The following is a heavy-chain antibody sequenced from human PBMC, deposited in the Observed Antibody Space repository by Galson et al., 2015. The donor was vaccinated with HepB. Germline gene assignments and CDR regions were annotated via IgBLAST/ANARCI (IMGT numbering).Heavy chain of an antibody. D-gene: IGHD2-2*02. Sequence: SLRLSCAASGFTFSGSAMHWVRQASGKGLEWVGRIRSKANSYATAYAASVKGRFTISRDDSKNTAYLQMNSLKTEDTAVYYCTRLYCSSTSCYKSFDYWGQGTLVTVSS. CDR3: TRLYCSSTSCYKSFDY. CDR2: IRSKANSYAT. V-gene: IGHV3-73*01. CDR1: GFTFSGSA. J-gene: IGHJ4*02.